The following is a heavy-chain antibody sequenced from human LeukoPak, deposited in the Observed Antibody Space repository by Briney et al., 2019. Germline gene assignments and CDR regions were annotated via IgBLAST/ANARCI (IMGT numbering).Heavy chain of an antibody. CDR3: ARANSDYGSIFDY. D-gene: IGHD5-12*01. Sequence: PSETLSLTCTVSGGSISTYYWNWIRQPPGKGLEWIGYIYCSGGTNYNPSLKSRVTISVDTSKNQFSLKLSSVTAADTAVYYCARANSDYGSIFDYWGQGTLVTVSS. CDR1: GGSISTYY. V-gene: IGHV4-59*01. J-gene: IGHJ4*02. CDR2: IYCSGGT.